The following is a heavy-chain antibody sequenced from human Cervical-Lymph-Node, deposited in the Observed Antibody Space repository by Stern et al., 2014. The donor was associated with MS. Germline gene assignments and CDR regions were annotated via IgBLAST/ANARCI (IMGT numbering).Heavy chain of an antibody. D-gene: IGHD2-2*01. Sequence: MQLVESGPEVKKPGSSVKVSCKASGGSFIHYAITWVRQAPGQGPEWMGDISPMFSTSNYAQKFQGRVTIPADKSTTTAYMEINSLTSEDTAVYYCAGPRYAFWGQGTLVIVSS. CDR3: AGPRYAF. CDR1: GGSFIHYA. CDR2: ISPMFSTS. V-gene: IGHV1-69*06. J-gene: IGHJ4*02.